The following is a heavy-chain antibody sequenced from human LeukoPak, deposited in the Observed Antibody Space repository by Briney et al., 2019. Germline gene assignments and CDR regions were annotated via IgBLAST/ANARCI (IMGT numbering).Heavy chain of an antibody. CDR3: ARVRYSSSSWYGYFDY. V-gene: IGHV1-69*13. CDR1: GGTFSSYA. CDR2: IIPIFGTA. J-gene: IGHJ4*02. Sequence: SVKVSCKASGGTFSSYAISWVRQAPGQGLEWMGGIIPIFGTANYAQKFQGRVTITADESTSTAYMGLSSLRSEDTAVYYCARVRYSSSSWYGYFDYWGQGTLVTVSS. D-gene: IGHD6-13*01.